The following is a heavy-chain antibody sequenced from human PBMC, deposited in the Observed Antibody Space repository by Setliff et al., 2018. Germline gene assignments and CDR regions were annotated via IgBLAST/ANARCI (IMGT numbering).Heavy chain of an antibody. Sequence: GGSLRLSCAACGFTFSSYSMNWVRQAPGKGLEWISYISASSSTIYYAASVKGRFTISRDNAKNSLYVQMNSLRAEDTAIYYCARDFHLGIGDGFDRWGQGTMVTVSS. J-gene: IGHJ3*01. D-gene: IGHD7-27*01. CDR1: GFTFSSYS. CDR2: ISASSSTI. V-gene: IGHV3-48*04. CDR3: ARDFHLGIGDGFDR.